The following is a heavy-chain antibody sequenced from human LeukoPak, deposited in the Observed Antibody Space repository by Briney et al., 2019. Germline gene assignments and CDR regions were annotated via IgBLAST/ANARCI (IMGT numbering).Heavy chain of an antibody. D-gene: IGHD3-22*01. Sequence: GASVKVSSKASGYTFTGYYMHWVRQAPGQGLEWMGWINPNSGDTNYPQRFQGRVTLTRDTSINTAYMELSGLRSDDTAVYYCARVHRKSDSSGSLYSDWGQGTLVTVSS. V-gene: IGHV1-2*02. CDR3: ARVHRKSDSSGSLYSD. CDR2: INPNSGDT. J-gene: IGHJ4*02. CDR1: GYTFTGYY.